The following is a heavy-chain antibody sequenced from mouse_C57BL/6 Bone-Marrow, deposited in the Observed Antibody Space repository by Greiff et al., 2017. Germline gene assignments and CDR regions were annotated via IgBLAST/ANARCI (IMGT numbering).Heavy chain of an antibody. J-gene: IGHJ3*01. CDR1: GYTFTSYW. D-gene: IGHD1-1*01. CDR3: ARSLITTVVATAWFAY. Sequence: QQSCKASGYTFTSYWMHWVKQRPGEGLEWIGEIDPSDSYTNYNQKFKGKSTLTVDKSSSTAYMQLSSLTSEDSAVYYCARSLITTVVATAWFAYWGQGTLVTVSA. CDR2: IDPSDSYT. V-gene: IGHV1-69*01.